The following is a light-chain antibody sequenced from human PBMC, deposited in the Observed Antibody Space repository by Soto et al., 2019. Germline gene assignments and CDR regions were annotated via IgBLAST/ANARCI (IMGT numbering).Light chain of an antibody. J-gene: IGKJ1*01. CDR3: QQYDTHSWT. CDR2: KAS. CDR1: QSLRNW. Sequence: DIQMTQSPSTLSASVGDRVTITCRASQSLRNWLAWYQQKPGEAPKLLIYKASSLESGVPSRFSGSGSGAEFTLTINGLQPDDFATYYCQQYDTHSWTFGQGTKVEIK. V-gene: IGKV1-5*03.